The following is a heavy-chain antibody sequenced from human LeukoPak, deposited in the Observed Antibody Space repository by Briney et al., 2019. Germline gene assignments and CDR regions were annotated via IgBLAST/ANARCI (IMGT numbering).Heavy chain of an antibody. V-gene: IGHV3-30*18. CDR2: ISYDGSNK. D-gene: IGHD4-23*01. Sequence: PGGSLRLSCAASGFTFSSYGMHWVRQAPGKGLEWVAVISYDGSNKYYADSVKGRFTISRDNSKNTLYLQMNSLRAEGTAVYYCAKDHYGGTMGGFDYWGQGTLVTVSS. CDR1: GFTFSSYG. J-gene: IGHJ4*02. CDR3: AKDHYGGTMGGFDY.